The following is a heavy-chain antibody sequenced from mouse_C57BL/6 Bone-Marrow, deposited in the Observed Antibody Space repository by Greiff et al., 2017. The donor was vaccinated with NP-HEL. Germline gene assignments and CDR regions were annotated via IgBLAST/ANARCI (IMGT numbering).Heavy chain of an antibody. Sequence: EVQLQQSGPELVKPGASVKIPCKASGYTFTDYNMDWVKQSHGKSLEWIGDNNPNNGGTINNQKFKGKATLTVDKSSSTAYMELRSLTSEDTAVYYCARRPTTVVEWYFDVWGTGTTVTVSS. V-gene: IGHV1-18*01. CDR3: ARRPTTVVEWYFDV. J-gene: IGHJ1*03. D-gene: IGHD1-1*01. CDR2: NNPNNGGT. CDR1: GYTFTDYN.